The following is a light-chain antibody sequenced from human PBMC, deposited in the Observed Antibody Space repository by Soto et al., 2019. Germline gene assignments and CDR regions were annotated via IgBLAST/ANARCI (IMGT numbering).Light chain of an antibody. CDR2: GNS. Sequence: QSVLTQPPSVSGAPGQRVTISCTGSSSNIGAGYDVHWYQQLPGTAPKLLIYGNSNRPSGVPDRFSGSKSGTSASLAITGLQAEDEADYYSQSYDSSLSGSIFGGGTKLTV. CDR3: QSYDSSLSGSI. J-gene: IGLJ2*01. CDR1: SSNIGAGYD. V-gene: IGLV1-40*01.